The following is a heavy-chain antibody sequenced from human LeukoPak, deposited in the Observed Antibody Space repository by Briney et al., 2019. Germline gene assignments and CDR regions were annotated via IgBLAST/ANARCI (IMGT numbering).Heavy chain of an antibody. CDR2: INPNSGGT. CDR3: ARGGSSSWYQFDY. Sequence: GASVKVSCKASGYTFTGYYMHWVRQAPGQELEWMGWINPNSGGTNYAQKFQGRVTMTRDTSISTAYMELSRLRSDDTAVYYCARGGSSSWYQFDYWGQGTLVTVSS. J-gene: IGHJ4*02. CDR1: GYTFTGYY. D-gene: IGHD6-13*01. V-gene: IGHV1-2*02.